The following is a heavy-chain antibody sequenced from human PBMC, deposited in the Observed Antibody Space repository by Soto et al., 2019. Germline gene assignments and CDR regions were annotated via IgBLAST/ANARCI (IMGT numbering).Heavy chain of an antibody. V-gene: IGHV1-3*01. CDR1: GYTFTSYG. J-gene: IGHJ6*02. Sequence: ASVKVSCKASGYTFTSYGIHWVRQAPGQRLEWTGWINAGNGNTKYSEKFQGRVTITRDTSASTAYLELSSLRSEDTAVYYCARDPHDSSDYYNHYYYAMDVWGQGTTVTVSS. CDR2: INAGNGNT. D-gene: IGHD3-22*01. CDR3: ARDPHDSSDYYNHYYYAMDV.